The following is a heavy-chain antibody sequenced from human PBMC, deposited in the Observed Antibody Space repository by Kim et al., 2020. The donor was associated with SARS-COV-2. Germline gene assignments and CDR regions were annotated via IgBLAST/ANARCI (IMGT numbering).Heavy chain of an antibody. Sequence: GGSLRLSCAASGFTFDDYAMHWVRQAPGKGLEWVSGISWNSGTIGYADSVKGRFTISRDNAKNSLYLQMNSLRTEDTAFYYCAKSKITMFQGVLYDMDVWGQGSTVTVSS. CDR3: AKSKITMFQGVLYDMDV. CDR1: GFTFDDYA. CDR2: ISWNSGTI. D-gene: IGHD3-10*01. J-gene: IGHJ6*02. V-gene: IGHV3-9*01.